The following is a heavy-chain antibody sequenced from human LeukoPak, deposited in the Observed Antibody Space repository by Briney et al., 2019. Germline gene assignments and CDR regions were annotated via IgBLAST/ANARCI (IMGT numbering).Heavy chain of an antibody. J-gene: IGHJ4*02. V-gene: IGHV4-59*08. CDR2: IYYSGGT. D-gene: IGHD3-10*01. CDR3: ARHSDYYYGSGTTDY. CDR1: GGSISSYC. Sequence: SETLSLTCTVSGGSISSYCWSWIRQPPGKGLEWIGYIYYSGGTNYNPSLKSRVTISVDTSKNQFSLKLSSVTAADTAVYYCARHSDYYYGSGTTDYWGQGTLVTVSS.